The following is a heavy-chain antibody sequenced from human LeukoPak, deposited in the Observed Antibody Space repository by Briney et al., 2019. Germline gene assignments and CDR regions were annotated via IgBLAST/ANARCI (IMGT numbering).Heavy chain of an antibody. CDR3: ARGPYSYDSSGAFDI. V-gene: IGHV1-46*01. Sequence: ASVKVSCKASGYTFTSYYMHWVRQAPGQGLEWMGIINPSGDSTNYAQRFQGRVTMTRDTSISTAYMELSRLRSDDTAGYYCARGPYSYDSSGAFDIWGQGTMVTVSS. D-gene: IGHD3-22*01. CDR2: INPSGDST. J-gene: IGHJ3*02. CDR1: GYTFTSYY.